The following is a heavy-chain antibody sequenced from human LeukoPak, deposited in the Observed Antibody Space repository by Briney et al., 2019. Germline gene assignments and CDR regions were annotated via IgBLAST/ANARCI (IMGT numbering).Heavy chain of an antibody. J-gene: IGHJ4*02. CDR1: GFTCSNYE. CDR3: ARDIADMPGRDSYGYDY. V-gene: IGHV3-48*03. CDR2: VGSSGSTI. Sequence: GGSLRLSCAASGFTCSNYERNWVRQAPGKGWEGVSYVGSSGSTIWYADSVKGRFTISRDNAKNSLYLQMNSLRAEDSAVYYCARDIADMPGRDSYGYDYWGQGTLVTVSS. D-gene: IGHD5-18*01.